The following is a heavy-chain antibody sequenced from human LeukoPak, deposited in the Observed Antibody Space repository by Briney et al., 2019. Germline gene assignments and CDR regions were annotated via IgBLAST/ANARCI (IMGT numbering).Heavy chain of an antibody. J-gene: IGHJ4*02. V-gene: IGHV4-39*07. CDR1: GGSISSSSYY. D-gene: IGHD3-3*01. CDR2: IYYSGST. Sequence: PSENLSLTCTVSGGSISSSSYYWGWIRQPPGKGLEWIGSIYYSGSTYYNPSLKSRVTISVDTSKNQFSLKLSSVTAADTAVYYCARVIAYYDFWSGYYGGGYFDYWGQGTLVTVSS. CDR3: ARVIAYYDFWSGYYGGGYFDY.